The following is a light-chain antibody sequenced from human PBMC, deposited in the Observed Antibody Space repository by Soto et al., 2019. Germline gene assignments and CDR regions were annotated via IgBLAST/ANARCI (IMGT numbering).Light chain of an antibody. CDR1: QNIDNW. J-gene: IGKJ1*01. Sequence: DVQMTQSPSTLSASVGDRVTITCRASQNIDNWLAWYQQKLGKAPKLLIYKASSLETGVPSRFSGSGSGTEFSLTISNLEPDDFATYHCLQYYTNSQASFGQGTKVEIK. V-gene: IGKV1-5*03. CDR2: KAS. CDR3: LQYYTNSQAS.